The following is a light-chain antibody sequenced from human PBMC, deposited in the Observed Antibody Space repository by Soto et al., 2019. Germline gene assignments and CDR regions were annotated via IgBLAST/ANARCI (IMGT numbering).Light chain of an antibody. CDR3: QQYGSSPLT. CDR2: GAS. V-gene: IGKV3-20*01. Sequence: EIVLTQSPGTLSLSPWERAALSCRASQNVSSTYLAWYQQKPGQAPRLLISGASSRATGIPDRFSGSGSGTDFTLTISRLEPEDFAVYYCQQYGSSPLTFGGGTKVDI. J-gene: IGKJ4*01. CDR1: QNVSSTY.